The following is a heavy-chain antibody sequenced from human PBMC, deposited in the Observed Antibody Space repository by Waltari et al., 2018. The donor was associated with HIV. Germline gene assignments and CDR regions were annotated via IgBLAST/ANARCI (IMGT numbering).Heavy chain of an antibody. V-gene: IGHV3-33*01. Sequence: QVQLVESGGGVVQSGRSLRLSCATSGFIFSNYGMHWVHQAPAKGVEWGEIIWYGGSNKSVADSVNGGFSISREDSKNTLYLQMNSLRAEDTAGYYCARDRSSSWYGRDYYYYGMDVWGQGTTVTVSS. D-gene: IGHD6-13*01. CDR1: GFIFSNYG. CDR2: IWYGGSNK. J-gene: IGHJ6*02. CDR3: ARDRSSSWYGRDYYYYGMDV.